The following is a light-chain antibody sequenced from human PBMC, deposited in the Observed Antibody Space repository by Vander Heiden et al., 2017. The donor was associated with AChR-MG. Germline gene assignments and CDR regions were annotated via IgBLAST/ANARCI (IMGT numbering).Light chain of an antibody. CDR2: DAS. V-gene: IGKV3-20*01. Sequence: EVLLAQSPDTLSLSPGQRATLSCRARHSLGGAFVAWYQHKRGQAPRRIISDASTRATGVPDRFSDSVSGTDFTLSISSLEPEDFAVYYCQQYGTALTYTFGRGTRLEI. CDR3: QQYGTALTYT. J-gene: IGKJ2*01. CDR1: HSLGGAF.